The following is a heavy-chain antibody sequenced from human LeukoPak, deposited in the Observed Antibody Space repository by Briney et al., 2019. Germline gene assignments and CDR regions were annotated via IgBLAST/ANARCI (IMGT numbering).Heavy chain of an antibody. D-gene: IGHD2-21*02. CDR1: GFTFSSYS. CDR3: ARDPYCGGDCSEYFQH. CDR2: ISSSSTNI. Sequence: GGSLRLSCAASGFTFSSYSMNWVRQAPGKGLEWVSSISSSSTNIYYADSVKGRFTISRDNAKNSLYLQMNSLRADDTAVYYCARDPYCGGDCSEYFQHWGQGTLVTVSS. V-gene: IGHV3-21*01. J-gene: IGHJ1*01.